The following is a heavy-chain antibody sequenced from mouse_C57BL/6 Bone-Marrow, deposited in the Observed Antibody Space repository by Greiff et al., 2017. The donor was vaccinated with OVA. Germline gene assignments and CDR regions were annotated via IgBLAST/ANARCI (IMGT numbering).Heavy chain of an antibody. CDR3: ARGEAYGTFDY. CDR2: ISSGGSTI. CDR1: GFTFSDYG. Sequence: EVMLVESGGGLVKPGGSLKLSCAASGFTFSDYGMHWVRQAPEKGLEWVAYISSGGSTIYYADTVKGRFTISRDNAKNTLFLQMTSLRSEDTAMYYCARGEAYGTFDYWGQGTTLTVSS. V-gene: IGHV5-17*01. D-gene: IGHD1-1*01. J-gene: IGHJ2*01.